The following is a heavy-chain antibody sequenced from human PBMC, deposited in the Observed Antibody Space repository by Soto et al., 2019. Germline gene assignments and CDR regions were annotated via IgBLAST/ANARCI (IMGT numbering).Heavy chain of an antibody. V-gene: IGHV3-23*01. Sequence: EVQLLESGGGLVQPGGSLRLSCAASGFTFSSYAMSWVRQAPGKGLEWVSAISGSGGSTYYADSVKGRFTISRDNSKNTLYLQMNRLRAEDTAVYYCAKDIGSGWYVMRYYYYGMDVWGQGTTVTVSS. J-gene: IGHJ6*02. CDR2: ISGSGGST. CDR1: GFTFSSYA. D-gene: IGHD6-19*01. CDR3: AKDIGSGWYVMRYYYYGMDV.